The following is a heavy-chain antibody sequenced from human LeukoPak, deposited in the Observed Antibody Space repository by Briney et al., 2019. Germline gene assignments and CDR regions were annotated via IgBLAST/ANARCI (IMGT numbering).Heavy chain of an antibody. CDR2: INSDGSST. CDR3: AREYSLLWFGELSGPMDV. D-gene: IGHD3-10*01. Sequence: GGSLRLSCAASGFTFSSFWMSRVRQAPGKGLVWVSRINSDGSSTSSADSVKGRFTISRDNAKNTLYLQMNSLRAEDTAVYYCAREYSLLWFGELSGPMDVWGKGTTVTISS. CDR1: GFTFSSFW. J-gene: IGHJ6*03. V-gene: IGHV3-74*01.